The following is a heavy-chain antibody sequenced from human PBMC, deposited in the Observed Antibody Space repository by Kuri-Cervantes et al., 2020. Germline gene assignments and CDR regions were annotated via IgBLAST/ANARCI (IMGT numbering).Heavy chain of an antibody. V-gene: IGHV1-2*02. Sequence: ASVKVSCKASGYTFTDYYIHGVRQAPGQGLEWMGWISPYSGGTNYEQKFQGRVTMTRDTSISTAYMELSRLRPDDTAVYYCARDRYSYGGDAADYWGQGTLVTVSS. J-gene: IGHJ4*02. CDR3: ARDRYSYGGDAADY. CDR1: GYTFTDYY. CDR2: ISPYSGGT. D-gene: IGHD5-18*01.